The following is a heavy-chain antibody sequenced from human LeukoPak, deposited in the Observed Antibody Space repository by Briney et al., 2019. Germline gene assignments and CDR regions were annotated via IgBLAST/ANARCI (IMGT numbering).Heavy chain of an antibody. Sequence: GGSLRLSCAASGFTFSSYAMPWVRQAPGKGLEWVAVIPYDGSNKYYADSVKGRFTISRDNSKNTLYLQMNSLRAEDTAVYYCARDGRVGATHGFDYWGQGTLVTVSS. CDR2: IPYDGSNK. J-gene: IGHJ4*02. D-gene: IGHD1-26*01. CDR1: GFTFSSYA. CDR3: ARDGRVGATHGFDY. V-gene: IGHV3-30-3*01.